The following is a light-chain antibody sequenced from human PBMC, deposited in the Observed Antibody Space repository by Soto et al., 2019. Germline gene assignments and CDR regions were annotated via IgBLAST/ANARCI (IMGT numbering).Light chain of an antibody. Sequence: EIVMTQSPATLSVSPGERATLSCRASQSVSNKLAWYQQKPGQAPRLLIYGASARATGIPARFSGSGSGTEFTLTISRLEPEDFAVYYCQQYGSSPWTFGQGTKVDIK. CDR3: QQYGSSPWT. J-gene: IGKJ1*01. CDR1: QSVSNK. CDR2: GAS. V-gene: IGKV3D-15*02.